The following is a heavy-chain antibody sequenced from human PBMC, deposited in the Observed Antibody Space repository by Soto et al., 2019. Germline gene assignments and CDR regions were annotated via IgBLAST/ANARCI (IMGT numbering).Heavy chain of an antibody. Sequence: TLSLTCTVSGGSISSGGYYWSWIRQHPGKGLEWIGYIYYSGSTYYNPSLKSRVTISVDTSKNQFSLKLSSVTAADTAVYYCARAGYYDYVWGSYRADAFDIWGQGTMVTVSS. CDR2: IYYSGST. CDR1: GGSISSGGYY. V-gene: IGHV4-31*03. D-gene: IGHD3-16*02. CDR3: ARAGYYDYVWGSYRADAFDI. J-gene: IGHJ3*02.